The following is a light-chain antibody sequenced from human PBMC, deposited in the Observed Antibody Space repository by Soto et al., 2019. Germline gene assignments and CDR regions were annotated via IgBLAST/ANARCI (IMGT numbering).Light chain of an antibody. Sequence: DIQMTQSASTLSGCVGESVTSTCRDSQTISSWLAWYQLKPGKAPKLLIYKASTLKSGVPSRFSCSGAGTEFTLIISSLQPDDVATDYCQHYNSYPEAFGQGTKVDI. V-gene: IGKV1-5*03. J-gene: IGKJ1*01. CDR3: QHYNSYPEA. CDR1: QTISSW. CDR2: KAS.